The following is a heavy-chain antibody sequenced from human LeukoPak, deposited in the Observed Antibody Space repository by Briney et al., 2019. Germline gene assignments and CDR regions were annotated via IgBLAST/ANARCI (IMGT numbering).Heavy chain of an antibody. Sequence: TSQTLSLTCTVSGGSISSGGYYWSWIRQPPGKGLEWIGYIYHSGSTYYNPSLKSRLTMSVDTSKNQFSLRLSSVTAADTAVYYCARHVHVSMIVVILSDYFDYWGRGTLVSVSS. CDR3: ARHVHVSMIVVILSDYFDY. CDR1: GGSISSGGYY. CDR2: IYHSGST. D-gene: IGHD3-22*01. J-gene: IGHJ4*02. V-gene: IGHV4-30-2*01.